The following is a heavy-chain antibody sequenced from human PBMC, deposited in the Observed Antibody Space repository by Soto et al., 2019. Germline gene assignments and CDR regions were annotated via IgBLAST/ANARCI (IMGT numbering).Heavy chain of an antibody. D-gene: IGHD3-3*01. CDR2: INPGSGAA. V-gene: IGHV1-46*01. CDR3: ARGGEVGVAGSAAFDM. J-gene: IGHJ3*02. CDR1: GYTVTTHY. Sequence: QVQLVQSGAEVKKPGASVKISCTASGYTVTTHYMHWVRQAPGRGLEWMGAINPGSGAAKYTQTFQARVTMTRDTSTKTVYMEMSALRSEDTAVFYCARGGEVGVAGSAAFDMWGQGTMVTVPS.